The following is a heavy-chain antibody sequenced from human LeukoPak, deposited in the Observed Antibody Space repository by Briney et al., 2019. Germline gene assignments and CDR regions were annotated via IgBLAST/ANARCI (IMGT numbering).Heavy chain of an antibody. CDR3: AKLSTMTTYGYFDY. D-gene: IGHD4-17*01. V-gene: IGHV3-23*01. CDR1: GFTFSSYA. Sequence: GGSLRLSYAASGFTFSSYAMSWVRQAPGKGLEWVSAISGSGGSTYYADSVKGRFTISRDNSKNTLYLQMNSLRAEDTAVYYCAKLSTMTTYGYFDYWGQGTLVTVSS. J-gene: IGHJ4*02. CDR2: ISGSGGST.